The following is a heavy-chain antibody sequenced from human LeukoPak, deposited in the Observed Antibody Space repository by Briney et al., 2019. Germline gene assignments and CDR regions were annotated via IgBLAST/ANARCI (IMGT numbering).Heavy chain of an antibody. V-gene: IGHV1-69*05. CDR1: GGTFSSYA. J-gene: IGHJ6*02. Sequence: GASVKVSCKASGGTFSSYAISWVRQAPGQGLEWMGGIVPIFGTANYAQKFQGRVTITTDESTSTAYMELSSLRSEDTAVYYCATSDAMATISGVYYGMDVWGQGTTVTVSS. CDR3: ATSDAMATISGVYYGMDV. CDR2: IVPIFGTA. D-gene: IGHD5-24*01.